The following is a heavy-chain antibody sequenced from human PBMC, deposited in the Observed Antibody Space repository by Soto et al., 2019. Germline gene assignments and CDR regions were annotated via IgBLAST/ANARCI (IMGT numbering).Heavy chain of an antibody. J-gene: IGHJ4*02. CDR3: ARRDEEKTAFAFDS. CDR2: IYYGGTT. CDR1: GGSISSSSYY. V-gene: IGHV4-39*01. Sequence: QLQLQESGPGLVKASETLSLTCTVSGGSISSSSYYWGWIRQPPGKGLEWIGTIYYGGTTYYNPSLKSRVTISIDTSKNQFSLKLSSVIAADTAVYYCARRDEEKTAFAFDSWGQGTLGTVSS. D-gene: IGHD5-18*01.